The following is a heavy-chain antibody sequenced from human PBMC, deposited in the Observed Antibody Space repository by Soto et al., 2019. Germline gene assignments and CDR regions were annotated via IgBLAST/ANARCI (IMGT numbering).Heavy chain of an antibody. J-gene: IGHJ5*02. CDR3: ARGFHYYDSSGYRSVWFDP. V-gene: IGHV4-4*02. D-gene: IGHD3-22*01. CDR2: IYHSGST. CDR1: GGSISSSNW. Sequence: QVQLQESGPGLVKPSGTLSLTCAVSGGSISSSNWWSWVRQPPGKGLEWIGEIYHSGSTNYNPSRKSRVTISVDKSKNQFALKLSSVTAADTAVYYCARGFHYYDSSGYRSVWFDPWGQGTLVTVSS.